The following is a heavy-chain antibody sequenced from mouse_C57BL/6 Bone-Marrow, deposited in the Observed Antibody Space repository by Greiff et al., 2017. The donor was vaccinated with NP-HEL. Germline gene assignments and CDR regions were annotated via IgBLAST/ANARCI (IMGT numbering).Heavy chain of an antibody. CDR3: ATNIYDGYPWYFDV. CDR2: IDPSDSYT. J-gene: IGHJ1*03. D-gene: IGHD2-3*01. V-gene: IGHV1-69*01. CDR1: GYTFTSYW. Sequence: QVQLQQPGAELVMPGASVKLSCKASGYTFTSYWMHWVKQRPGQGLEWIGEIDPSDSYTTYNQKFKGKSTLTVDKSSSTAYMQLSSLTSEDSAVYYCATNIYDGYPWYFDVWGTGTTVTVSS.